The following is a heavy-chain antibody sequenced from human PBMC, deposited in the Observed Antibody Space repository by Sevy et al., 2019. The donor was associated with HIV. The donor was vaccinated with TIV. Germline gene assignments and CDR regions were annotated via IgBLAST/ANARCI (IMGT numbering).Heavy chain of an antibody. Sequence: GGSLRLSCTASGFTFSDYYVSWIRQAPGKGLEWLSYISSSGTGVFYADSVKGRSTISRDNSKNSVSLQMNSLRAEDTAVYYCARGSRGASGYPIFQDWGQGTLVTVSS. V-gene: IGHV3-11*01. D-gene: IGHD3-22*01. CDR3: ARGSRGASGYPIFQD. CDR2: ISSSGTGV. CDR1: GFTFSDYY. J-gene: IGHJ1*01.